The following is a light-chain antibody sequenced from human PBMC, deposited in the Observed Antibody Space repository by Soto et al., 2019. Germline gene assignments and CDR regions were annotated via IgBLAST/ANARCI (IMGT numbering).Light chain of an antibody. J-gene: IGKJ2*01. CDR2: GAS. CDR1: QSVSSSY. CDR3: QQYGTSPRYT. V-gene: IGKV3-20*01. Sequence: EIVLTQSPGTLSLSPGERATLSCRVSQSVSSSYLAWYQQKPGQAPRLLISGASSRATGIPDRFSGSGSGTDFTLTISRLEPEDFAVYYCQQYGTSPRYTFGQGTILEIK.